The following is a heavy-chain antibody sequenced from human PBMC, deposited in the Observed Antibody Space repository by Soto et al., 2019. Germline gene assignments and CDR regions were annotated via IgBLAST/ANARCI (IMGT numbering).Heavy chain of an antibody. CDR2: ISYDGSNK. J-gene: IGHJ4*02. Sequence: QVQLVESGGGVVQPGRSLRLSCAASGFTFSSYAMHWVRQAPGKGLEWVAVISYDGSNKYYADSVKGRFTISRDNSKNTLYLQMNSLRAEDTAVYYCARDPNDSSGYYYGFDYFDYRGQGTLVTVSS. CDR1: GFTFSSYA. CDR3: ARDPNDSSGYYYGFDYFDY. D-gene: IGHD3-22*01. V-gene: IGHV3-30-3*01.